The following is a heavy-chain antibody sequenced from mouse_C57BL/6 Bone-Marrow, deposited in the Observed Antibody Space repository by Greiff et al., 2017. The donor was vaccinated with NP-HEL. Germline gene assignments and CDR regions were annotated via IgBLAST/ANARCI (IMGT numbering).Heavy chain of an antibody. CDR2: ISDGGSYT. CDR1: GFTFSSYA. Sequence: VQLKESGGGLVKPGGSLKLSCAASGFTFSSYAMSWVRQTPEKRLEWVATISDGGSYTYYPDNVKGRFTISRDNAKNNLYLQMSHLKSEDTAMYYCAREGETITTVVGFDYWGQGTTLTVSS. CDR3: AREGETITTVVGFDY. V-gene: IGHV5-4*01. J-gene: IGHJ2*01. D-gene: IGHD1-1*01.